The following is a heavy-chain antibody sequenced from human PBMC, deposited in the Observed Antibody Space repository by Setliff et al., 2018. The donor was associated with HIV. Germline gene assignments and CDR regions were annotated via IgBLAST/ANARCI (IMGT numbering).Heavy chain of an antibody. D-gene: IGHD2-15*01. V-gene: IGHV4-61*01. CDR1: GGSISSGYYY. Sequence: SETLSLTCSVSGGSISSGYYYWSWIRQHPGKGLEWIGYIYYSGSTNYNPSLKSRVTISVDTSTSKNEFSLKLTSVTAADTAVYFCARVHYSWDSFDYWGQGTLVTAPQ. CDR3: ARVHYSWDSFDY. J-gene: IGHJ4*02. CDR2: IYYSGST.